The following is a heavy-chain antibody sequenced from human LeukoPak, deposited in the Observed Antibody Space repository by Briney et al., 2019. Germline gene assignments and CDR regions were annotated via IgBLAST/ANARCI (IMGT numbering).Heavy chain of an antibody. CDR3: AREPDSSGYQDP. V-gene: IGHV4-34*01. Sequence: PSETLSLTCAVYGGSFSGYYWSWIRQPPGKGLEWIGEINHSGSTNYNPSLKSRVTISVDTSKNQFSLKLSSVTAADTAVYYCAREPDSSGYQDPWGQGTLVTVSS. CDR1: GGSFSGYY. CDR2: INHSGST. J-gene: IGHJ5*02. D-gene: IGHD3-22*01.